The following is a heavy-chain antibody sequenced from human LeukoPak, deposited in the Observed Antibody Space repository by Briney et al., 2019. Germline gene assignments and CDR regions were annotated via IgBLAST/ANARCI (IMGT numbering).Heavy chain of an antibody. Sequence: SGPTLVKPTQTLTLTCTFSGFSLSTSGMGVAWIRQPPGEALEWLPLIYWNDDKRYTPSLKNRLTVTKDTSKNQVVLTMTNMDPVDTATYYCAHDYDFWSGYSANFDYWGQGNLVTVSS. CDR1: GFSLSTSGMG. V-gene: IGHV2-5*01. CDR3: AHDYDFWSGYSANFDY. CDR2: IYWNDDK. D-gene: IGHD3-3*01. J-gene: IGHJ4*02.